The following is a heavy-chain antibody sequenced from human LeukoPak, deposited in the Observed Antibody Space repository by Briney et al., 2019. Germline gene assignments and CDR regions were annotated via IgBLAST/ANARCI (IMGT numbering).Heavy chain of an antibody. D-gene: IGHD3-3*02. Sequence: TGGSLTLSCAASGFSVSLNYMNWVRQAPGKGLEWVSILYSGSDTYYADSAKGRFTISRDSSKNMLFLHMNSLRAEDTAVYYCARVGDHFHWYLDLWGRGTLVTVSS. CDR1: GFSVSLNY. CDR2: LYSGSDT. CDR3: ARVGDHFHWYLDL. J-gene: IGHJ2*01. V-gene: IGHV3-53*01.